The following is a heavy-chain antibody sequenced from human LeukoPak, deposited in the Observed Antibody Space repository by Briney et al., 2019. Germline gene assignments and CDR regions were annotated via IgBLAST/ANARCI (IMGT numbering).Heavy chain of an antibody. CDR2: IYYSGST. J-gene: IGHJ6*02. D-gene: IGHD2-2*01. Sequence: SETLSLTCTVSGGSISSYYWSWIRQPPGKGLEWIGYIYYSGSTNYNPSLKSRVTISVDTSKNQFSLKLSSVTAADTAVYYCARGGCLGYCSSTSCYYGMDVWGQGTTVTVSS. CDR3: ARGGCLGYCSSTSCYYGMDV. V-gene: IGHV4-59*01. CDR1: GGSISSYY.